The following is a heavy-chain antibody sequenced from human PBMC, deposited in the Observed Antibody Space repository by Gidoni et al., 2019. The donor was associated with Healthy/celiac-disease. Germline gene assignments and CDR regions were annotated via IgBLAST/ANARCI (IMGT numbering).Heavy chain of an antibody. CDR1: GGSISSSSYY. Sequence: QLQLQESGPGLVKPSETLSLTCTVSGGSISSSSYYWGWIRQPPGKGLEWIGSIYYSGSTYYNPSLKSRVTISVDTSKNQFSLKLSSVTAADTAVYYCARLQVGSGWYLPYYGMDVWGQGTTVTVSS. CDR2: IYYSGST. CDR3: ARLQVGSGWYLPYYGMDV. V-gene: IGHV4-39*01. D-gene: IGHD6-19*01. J-gene: IGHJ6*02.